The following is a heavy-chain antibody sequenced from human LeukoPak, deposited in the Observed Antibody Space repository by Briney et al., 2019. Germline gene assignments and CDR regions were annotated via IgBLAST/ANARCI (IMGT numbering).Heavy chain of an antibody. CDR3: ARDHAADIVATGEDY. J-gene: IGHJ4*02. CDR2: ISYDGHYK. V-gene: IGHV3-30-3*01. D-gene: IGHD5-12*01. Sequence: PGRSLRLSCAASGFTFRNYAMHWVRQAPGKGLEWVAVISYDGHYKYYADSVKGRFTISRDNSRNTLYLQMNSLRGEDTAVYYCARDHAADIVATGEDYWGQGTLVTVSS. CDR1: GFTFRNYA.